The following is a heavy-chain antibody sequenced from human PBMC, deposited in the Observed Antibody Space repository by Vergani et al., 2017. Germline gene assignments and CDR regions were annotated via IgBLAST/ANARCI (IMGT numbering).Heavy chain of an antibody. Sequence: QVQLVQSGAEVKKPGSSVKVSCKASGGTFSSYTISWVRQAPGQGLEWMGRIIPILGIANYAQKSQGRVTITADKSTSTAYMELSSLRSEDTAVYYCARGRYCSSTSCYDYYYYGMDVWGQGTTVTVSS. CDR1: GGTFSSYT. J-gene: IGHJ6*02. V-gene: IGHV1-69*02. CDR3: ARGRYCSSTSCYDYYYYGMDV. CDR2: IIPILGIA. D-gene: IGHD2-2*01.